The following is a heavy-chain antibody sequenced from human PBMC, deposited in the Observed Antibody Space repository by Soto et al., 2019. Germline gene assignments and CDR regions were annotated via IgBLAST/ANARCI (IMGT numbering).Heavy chain of an antibody. D-gene: IGHD3-16*01. CDR3: ATGVNYRPILG. J-gene: IGHJ4*02. V-gene: IGHV3-66*01. Sequence: EVQLVESGGGLVQPGGSLTLSCAASGFAVSSNHMTWVRLAPGKGLEWLSVILNDDRTFYADSVKGRIIISRDNSENTLYLHMNSLRDEDTAVYYCATGVNYRPILGWGQGTLVTVSS. CDR1: GFAVSSNH. CDR2: ILNDDRT.